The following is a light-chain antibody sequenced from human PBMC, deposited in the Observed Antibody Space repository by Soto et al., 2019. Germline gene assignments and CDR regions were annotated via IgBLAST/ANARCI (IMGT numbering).Light chain of an antibody. J-gene: IGLJ2*01. CDR2: EVT. CDR3: SSHAGNSNVV. Sequence: QSVLTQPPSASGSPGQSVTISCTGTSSDVGAYNAVSWYQQHPGKAPKLMIYEVTKRPSGVPDRFSGSKSGNTASLTVSGLQAEDEADYYCSSHAGNSNVVFGGGTKLTVL. CDR1: SSDVGAYNA. V-gene: IGLV2-8*01.